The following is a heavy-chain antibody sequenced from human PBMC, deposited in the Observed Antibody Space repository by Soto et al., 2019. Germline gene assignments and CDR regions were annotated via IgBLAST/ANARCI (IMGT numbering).Heavy chain of an antibody. J-gene: IGHJ4*02. CDR3: AHTVARGAYWETFNY. D-gene: IGHD1-26*01. V-gene: IGHV2-5*02. CDR2: IYRDDDK. CDR1: GFSVTTNGVG. Sequence: QITLKESGPTLVKPTQTLTLTCTVSGFSVTTNGVGVGWFRQPPGKALEWLALIYRDDDKRYRPSLKSRVNITKDKTKNQVVITMTNMDPVDTATYYCAHTVARGAYWETFNYWGQGTLVTVSS.